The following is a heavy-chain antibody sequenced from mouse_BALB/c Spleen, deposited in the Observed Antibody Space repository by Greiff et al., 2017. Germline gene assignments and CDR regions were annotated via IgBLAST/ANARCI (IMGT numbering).Heavy chain of an antibody. Sequence: EVQLQQSGPELVKPGASVKISCKASGYSFTGYYMHWVKQSHVKSLEWIGRINPYNGATSYNQNFKDKASLTVDKSSSTAYMELHSLTSEDSAVYYCARTTMITTSYAMDYWGQGTSVTVSS. CDR3: ARTTMITTSYAMDY. CDR1: GYSFTGYY. V-gene: IGHV1-31*01. J-gene: IGHJ4*01. D-gene: IGHD2-4*01. CDR2: INPYNGAT.